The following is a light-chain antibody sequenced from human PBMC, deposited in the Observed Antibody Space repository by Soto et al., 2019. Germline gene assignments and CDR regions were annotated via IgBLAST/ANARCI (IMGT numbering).Light chain of an antibody. Sequence: DIVMTQSPDSLAVSLGERATINCKSSQSVLYSSNDKNFLTWYQQNTGQPPKLLIYWASTRESGVPDRFSGSGSGTDFTLTISNLQAEDVAVYYCHQYYSSPWTFGQGTKVEIK. CDR3: HQYYSSPWT. J-gene: IGKJ1*01. CDR2: WAS. CDR1: QSVLYSSNDKNF. V-gene: IGKV4-1*01.